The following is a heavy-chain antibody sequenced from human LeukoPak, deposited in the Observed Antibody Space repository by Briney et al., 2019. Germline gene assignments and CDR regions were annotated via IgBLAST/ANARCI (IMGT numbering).Heavy chain of an antibody. J-gene: IGHJ4*02. D-gene: IGHD1-14*01. CDR2: ISSSSSYI. V-gene: IGHV3-21*01. CDR3: ARGGVTTTVGLGY. Sequence: GGSLRLSCAASGFTFSSYSMNWVRQAPGQGLEWVSSISSSSSYIYYADSVKGRFTISRDNAKNSLYLQMNSLRAEDTAVYYCARGGVTTTVGLGYWGQGTLVTVSS. CDR1: GFTFSSYS.